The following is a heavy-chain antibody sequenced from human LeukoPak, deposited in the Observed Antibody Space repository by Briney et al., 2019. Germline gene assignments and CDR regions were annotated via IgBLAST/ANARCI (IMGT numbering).Heavy chain of an antibody. CDR3: ARGPLSIFGVLDAFDI. J-gene: IGHJ3*02. Sequence: GAPVKVSCKTSGYTFISYDVHWVRQASGQGLEWMGWMNPNKGNTGYGHKFQGRVTITRDTSISTVYMELNSLRSEDTAVYYCARGPLSIFGVLDAFDIWGQGTLVTVSS. D-gene: IGHD3-3*01. CDR2: MNPNKGNT. CDR1: GYTFISYD. V-gene: IGHV1-8*03.